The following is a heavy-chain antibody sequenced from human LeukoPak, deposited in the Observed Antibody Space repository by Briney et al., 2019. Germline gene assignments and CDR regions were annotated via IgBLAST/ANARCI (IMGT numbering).Heavy chain of an antibody. V-gene: IGHV3-48*04. J-gene: IGHJ4*02. CDR1: GFTFSTYS. CDR2: ISSGSGTI. Sequence: GGSLRLSCEASGFTFSTYSMNWVRQAPGKGLEWVSYISSGSGTIYYADSVKGRFTISRDNAKNSLYLQMNSLRADDTAVYYCARDRGSITMVRGVNYWWGQGTLVTVSS. D-gene: IGHD3-10*01. CDR3: ARDRGSITMVRGVNYW.